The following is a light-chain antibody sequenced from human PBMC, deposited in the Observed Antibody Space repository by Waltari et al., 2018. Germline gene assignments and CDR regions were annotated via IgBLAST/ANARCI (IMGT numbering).Light chain of an antibody. CDR1: QSISSS. V-gene: IGKV3D-15*01. Sequence: EIVLTQSPGTLTLSPGERATLSCRASQSISSSFLAWYQQKPGQAPRLLVYGADTRATGVPARFSGRGSGTEFTLTISSLQSEDFAVYYCQQYNDWPLLTFGGGTRVEIK. CDR2: GAD. J-gene: IGKJ4*01. CDR3: QQYNDWPLLT.